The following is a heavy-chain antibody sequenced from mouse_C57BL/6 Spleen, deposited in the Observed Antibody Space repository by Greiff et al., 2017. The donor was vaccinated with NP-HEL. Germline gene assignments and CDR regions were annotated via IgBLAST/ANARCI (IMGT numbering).Heavy chain of an antibody. D-gene: IGHD2-4*01. J-gene: IGHJ2*01. V-gene: IGHV6-3*01. CDR3: TLYYDYDFYFDY. CDR2: IRLKSDNYAT. Sequence: EVKVEESGGGLVQPGGSMKLSCVASGFTFSNYWMNWVRQSPEKGLEWVAQIRLKSDNYATHYAESVKGRFTISRDDSKSSVYLQMNNLRAEDTGIYYCTLYYDYDFYFDYWGQGTTLTVSS. CDR1: GFTFSNYW.